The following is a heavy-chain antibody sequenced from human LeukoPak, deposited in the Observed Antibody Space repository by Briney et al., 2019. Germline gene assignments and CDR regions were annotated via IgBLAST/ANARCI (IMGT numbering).Heavy chain of an antibody. CDR3: AKDANSGWSYFDY. CDR2: IRNDGSSE. Sequence: GGSLRLSCAASGFIFSNYGMHWVRQAPGKGLEWVAFIRNDGSSEYYADPVKGRFTISRGNSKNTLYLQMHSLRAEDTAVYYCAKDANSGWSYFDYWGQGTLVTVSS. V-gene: IGHV3-30*02. J-gene: IGHJ4*02. CDR1: GFIFSNYG. D-gene: IGHD6-19*01.